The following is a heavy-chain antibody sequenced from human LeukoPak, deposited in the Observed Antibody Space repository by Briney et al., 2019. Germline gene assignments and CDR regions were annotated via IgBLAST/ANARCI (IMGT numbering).Heavy chain of an antibody. CDR3: ARWTDCGGDCHILEY. D-gene: IGHD2-21*02. Sequence: SETLSLTYSVSGRPIGGYYWSWSRQAPGKGGEWIGNFFYKRGAWYKSSLKSRVTTSIDTSKKELSLTLTSVTAADTAVYYCARWTDCGGDCHILEYWGQGLLVTVSS. V-gene: IGHV4-59*01. CDR2: FFYKRGA. CDR1: GRPIGGYY. J-gene: IGHJ4*02.